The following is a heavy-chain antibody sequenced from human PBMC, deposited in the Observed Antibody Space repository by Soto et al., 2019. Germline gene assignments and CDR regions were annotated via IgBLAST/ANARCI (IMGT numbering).Heavy chain of an antibody. V-gene: IGHV2-5*02. CDR3: AHRVLRTVFGLVTTTAIYFDF. CDR1: GFSLTTSGVG. Sequence: QITLNESGPTQVKPRQTLTLTCTFSGFSLTTSGVGVGWIRQSPGTAPEWLALIYWDDDKRYSPSLKSRLTITNDTSKNQVVLTMADLDPADTATYYCAHRVLRTVFGLVTTTAIYFDFWGQGAPVGGSS. D-gene: IGHD3-3*01. CDR2: IYWDDDK. J-gene: IGHJ4*02.